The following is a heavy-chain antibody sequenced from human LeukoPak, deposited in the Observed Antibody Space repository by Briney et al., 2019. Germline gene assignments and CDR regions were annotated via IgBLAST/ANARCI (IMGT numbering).Heavy chain of an antibody. Sequence: ASVKVSCKASGYTFTSYGISWVRQAPGQGLEWMGWISAYNGNTNYAQKLQGRVTMTTDTSTSTAYMELRSLRSDDTAVYYCARVSPGGPSTLFGVIDYWRQGTLVTVSS. CDR1: GYTFTSYG. J-gene: IGHJ4*02. CDR2: ISAYNGNT. CDR3: ARVSPGGPSTLFGVIDY. D-gene: IGHD3-3*01. V-gene: IGHV1-18*01.